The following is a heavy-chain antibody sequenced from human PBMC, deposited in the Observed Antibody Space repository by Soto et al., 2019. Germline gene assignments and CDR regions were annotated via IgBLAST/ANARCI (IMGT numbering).Heavy chain of an antibody. V-gene: IGHV4-4*07. CDR1: GVSITSYY. J-gene: IGHJ4*02. CDR2: IYSSGST. D-gene: IGHD1-20*01. CDR3: ACLYNWNGWSDY. Sequence: QVQLQESGPGLVKPSATLSLTCTVSGVSITSYYWSWIRQPAGKGLEWIGRIYSSGSTNYNPSLKSRVTMSIDTSKNQFSLKLSSVTAADRAVYYCACLYNWNGWSDYWGQGTLVTVSS.